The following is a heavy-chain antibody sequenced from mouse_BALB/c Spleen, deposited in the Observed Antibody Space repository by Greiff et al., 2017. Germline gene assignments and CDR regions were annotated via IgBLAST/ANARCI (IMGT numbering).Heavy chain of an antibody. D-gene: IGHD1-1*01. J-gene: IGHJ4*01. CDR2: IYPGSGNT. V-gene: IGHV1-63*01. CDR3: AITTVGGYAMDY. CDR1: GYAFTNYW. Sequence: QVQLQQSGAELVRPRTSVKISCKASGYAFTNYWLGWVKQRPGHGLEWIGDIYPGSGNTYYNEKFKGKATLTADKSSSTAYMQLSSLTSEDSAVYFCAITTVGGYAMDYWGQGTSVTVSS.